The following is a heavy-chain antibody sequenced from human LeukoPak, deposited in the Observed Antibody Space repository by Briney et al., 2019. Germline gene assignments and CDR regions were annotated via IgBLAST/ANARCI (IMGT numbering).Heavy chain of an antibody. CDR1: GGSISSYY. J-gene: IGHJ4*02. CDR3: ARGKSRFDADY. V-gene: IGHV4-59*01. D-gene: IGHD3-3*01. CDR2: IYYSGST. Sequence: SETLSLTCTVSGGSISSYYWSWIRQPPGKGLEWIGYIYYSGSTNYNPSLKSRVTISKDMSKNHFSLNLSSATAADTAVYYCARGKSRFDADYWGQGTLVTVSS.